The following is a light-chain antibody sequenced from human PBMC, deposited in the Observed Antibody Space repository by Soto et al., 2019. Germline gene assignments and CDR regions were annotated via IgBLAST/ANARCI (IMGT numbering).Light chain of an antibody. CDR1: QSVLYSFNKKKY. J-gene: IGKJ4*01. CDR3: QQYYTSPFA. CDR2: WAS. V-gene: IGKV4-1*01. Sequence: DIVMTQSPDSLAVSLGESATINCKSSQSVLYSFNKKKYLAWYQQKPGQPPKLLIYWASTRQSGVPDRFSGSGSGTDFTLTISSLQAEDVAVYYCQQYYTSPFAFGGGTKVEIK.